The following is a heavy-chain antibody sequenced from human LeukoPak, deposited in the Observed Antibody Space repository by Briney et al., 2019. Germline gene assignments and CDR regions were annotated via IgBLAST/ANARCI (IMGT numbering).Heavy chain of an antibody. J-gene: IGHJ4*02. CDR2: IYYSGST. CDR1: NVSISSKSYY. Sequence: SETLSLTCIVSNVSISSKSYYWGWVRQSPGKGLEWIGSIYYSGSTYYNPSLRSRVTISVDTSKNQFSLDLTSVTAADTAVYYCATSGDILTGYQKVTLAYWGQGTLVTVSS. CDR3: ATSGDILTGYQKVTLAY. D-gene: IGHD3-9*01. V-gene: IGHV4-39*01.